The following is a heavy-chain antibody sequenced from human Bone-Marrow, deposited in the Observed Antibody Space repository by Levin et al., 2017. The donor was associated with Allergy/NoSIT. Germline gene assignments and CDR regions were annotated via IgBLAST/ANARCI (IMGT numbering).Heavy chain of an antibody. CDR1: GFNFSDAW. V-gene: IGHV3-15*01. CDR3: TTVKPDFLTGYYNKPPHF. CDR2: IKGKSDGGTR. D-gene: IGHD3-9*01. J-gene: IGHJ1*01. Sequence: PGGSLRLSCAASGFNFSDAWMSWVRQAPGKGLEWVGRIKGKSDGGTRDHAAPVKGRFTILKDDSKNMLFLQMNSLKTEDTAVYYCTTVKPDFLTGYYNKPPHFWGQGTLVTVSS.